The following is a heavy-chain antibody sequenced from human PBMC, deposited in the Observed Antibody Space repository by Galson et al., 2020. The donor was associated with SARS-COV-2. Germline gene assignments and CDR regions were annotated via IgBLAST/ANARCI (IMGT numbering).Heavy chain of an antibody. Sequence: GESLKISCAASGFTFSNYGMHWVRQAPGKGLEWVALISFDGSNKYYADSVKGRFTISRDNSKNTVDLQMDSLRTGDAAVYYCANGRVRRGIVVVDVAEMDVWGQGTTVTVSS. D-gene: IGHD2-15*01. V-gene: IGHV3-30*18. CDR2: ISFDGSNK. CDR3: ANGRVRRGIVVVDVAEMDV. J-gene: IGHJ6*02. CDR1: GFTFSNYG.